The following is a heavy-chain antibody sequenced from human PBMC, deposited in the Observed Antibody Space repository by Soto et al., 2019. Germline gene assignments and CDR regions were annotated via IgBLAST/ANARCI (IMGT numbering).Heavy chain of an antibody. CDR3: ARGDEMTAVTIFEY. V-gene: IGHV1-69*01. CDR1: GGAFGRYS. CDR2: VSPVFNTS. J-gene: IGHJ4*02. Sequence: QVQLEQSGPEVKRPGTSVKVSCKASGGAFGRYSVSWLRQAPGQGLEWIGGVSPVFNTSNYSLKFQGRVAIFADLSTNTVFMELRSLRSEDTALYYCARGDEMTAVTIFEYWGQGTLVTVSS. D-gene: IGHD4-17*01.